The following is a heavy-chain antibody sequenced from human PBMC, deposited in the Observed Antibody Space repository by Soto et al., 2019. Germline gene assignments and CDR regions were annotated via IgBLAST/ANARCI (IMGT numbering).Heavy chain of an antibody. Sequence: GESLKISCQGSGYSFATYWIGWVRQMPGKGLEWMGIIYPGDSDTRFNPSFQGRVTISADKSISTAYLQWSSLKASDTAIYFCATSRWTSGYCSGGRCPGAFDIWGQGTMVTV. CDR3: ATSRWTSGYCSGGRCPGAFDI. V-gene: IGHV5-51*01. CDR2: IYPGDSDT. J-gene: IGHJ3*02. D-gene: IGHD2-15*01. CDR1: GYSFATYW.